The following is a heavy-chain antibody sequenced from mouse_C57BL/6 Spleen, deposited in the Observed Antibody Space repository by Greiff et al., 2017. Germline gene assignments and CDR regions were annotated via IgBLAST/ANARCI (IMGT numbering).Heavy chain of an antibody. J-gene: IGHJ2*01. Sequence: QVQLQQSGAELARPGASVKLSCKASGYTFTSYGISWVKQRTGQGLEWIGEIYPRSGNTYYNEKFKGKATLTADKSSSTAYMELRSLTSEDSAVYFCARLEGYDYDVYFDYWGQGTTLTVSS. V-gene: IGHV1-81*01. CDR3: ARLEGYDYDVYFDY. CDR2: IYPRSGNT. D-gene: IGHD2-4*01. CDR1: GYTFTSYG.